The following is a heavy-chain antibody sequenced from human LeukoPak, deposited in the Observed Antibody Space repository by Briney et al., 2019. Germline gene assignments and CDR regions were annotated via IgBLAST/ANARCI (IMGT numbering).Heavy chain of an antibody. D-gene: IGHD2-2*02. Sequence: SETLSLTCTVSGGSISSSSYCWGWIRQPPGQGLEWIGSIYYSGSTYYNPSLKSRVTISVDTSKNQFSLKLSSVTAADTAVYYCARYCSSTSCYIADEFDYWGQGTLVTVSS. CDR1: GGSISSSSYC. V-gene: IGHV4-39*01. J-gene: IGHJ4*02. CDR2: IYYSGST. CDR3: ARYCSSTSCYIADEFDY.